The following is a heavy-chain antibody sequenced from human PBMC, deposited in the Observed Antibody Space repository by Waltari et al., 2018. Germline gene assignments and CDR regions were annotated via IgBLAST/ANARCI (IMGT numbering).Heavy chain of an antibody. J-gene: IGHJ4*02. D-gene: IGHD3-16*02. Sequence: QVQLVQSGAEVKKPGASVKVSRKASGYTFTSYAMHWVRQAPGQRLEWMGWINAGNGNTKYSQKFQGRVTITRDTSASTAYMELSSLRSEDTAVYYCARGLRGVIVMVDYWGQGTLVTVSS. V-gene: IGHV1-3*01. CDR2: INAGNGNT. CDR1: GYTFTSYA. CDR3: ARGLRGVIVMVDY.